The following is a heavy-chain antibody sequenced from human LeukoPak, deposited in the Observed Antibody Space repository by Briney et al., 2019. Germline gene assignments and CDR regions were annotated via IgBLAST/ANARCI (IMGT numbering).Heavy chain of an antibody. CDR3: AKGGSAGSSDY. J-gene: IGHJ4*02. CDR1: GFTFADYM. CDR2: ISLDGSTT. D-gene: IGHD3-10*01. Sequence: PGGSLRLSCAASGFTSGFTFADYMMHWVRQPPGKGLEWVSLISLDGSTTHYADSVKGRFTISRDNIKNSLFLQMNSLRTEDTALYYCAKGGSAGSSDYWGQGTLVTVSS. V-gene: IGHV3-43*01.